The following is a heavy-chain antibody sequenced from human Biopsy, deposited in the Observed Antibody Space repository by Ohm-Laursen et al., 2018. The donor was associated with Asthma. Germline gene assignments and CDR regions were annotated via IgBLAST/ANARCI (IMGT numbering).Heavy chain of an antibody. CDR2: IMTVFGTT. D-gene: IGHD6-19*01. CDR1: GGTFSNFA. CDR3: ARCQVGYSSGWSLLLKKIYYSGMDV. V-gene: IGHV1-69*13. J-gene: IGHJ6*02. Sequence: SVKVSCNAPGGTFSNFAISWVRQAPGQGLEWLGGIMTVFGTTNSAQKFQGRVTITADESTSTAYMEVTSLRSEDTAIYYCARCQVGYSSGWSLLLKKIYYSGMDVWGQGTAVTVSS.